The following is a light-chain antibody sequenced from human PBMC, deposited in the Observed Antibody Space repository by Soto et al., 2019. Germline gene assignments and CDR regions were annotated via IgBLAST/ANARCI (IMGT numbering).Light chain of an antibody. Sequence: DIVMTQTPLSLPVTLGQPASISCRSSQSLVHSHGNTYFNWLQQRPGQPPRLLIYKISNRFPGVPDRFSGSGAGADFTLKISRVEAEDVGVYYCMQATQSYTFGQGTKLEIK. CDR3: MQATQSYT. CDR1: QSLVHSHGNTY. V-gene: IGKV2-24*01. J-gene: IGKJ2*01. CDR2: KIS.